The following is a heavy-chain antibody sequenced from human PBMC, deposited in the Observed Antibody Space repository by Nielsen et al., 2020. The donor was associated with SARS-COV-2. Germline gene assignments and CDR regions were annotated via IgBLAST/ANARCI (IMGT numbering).Heavy chain of an antibody. D-gene: IGHD3-16*01. V-gene: IGHV3-33*01. CDR1: GFTFSSYG. CDR3: ARDGGMARAFDY. CDR2: IWYDGSNK. J-gene: IGHJ4*02. Sequence: GESLKISCAASGFTFSSYGMHWVRQAPGKGLEWVAVIWYDGSNKYYADSVKGRFTISRDNSKNTLYLQMNSLRAEDTAVYYCARDGGMARAFDYWGQGTLVTVSS.